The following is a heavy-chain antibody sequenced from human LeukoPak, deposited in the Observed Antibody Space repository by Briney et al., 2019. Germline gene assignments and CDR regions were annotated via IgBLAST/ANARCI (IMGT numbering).Heavy chain of an antibody. CDR2: ISGDSDTI. J-gene: IGHJ4*02. CDR1: GFTFGHYY. Sequence: GGSLRLSCAASGFTFGHYYMSWIRQAPGKGLECFSYISGDSDTIYYADSVKGRFTISRDNAKKSLYLQMNSLRAEDTAVYYCAKVEGASKASVYWGQGALVTVSS. D-gene: IGHD1-1*01. CDR3: AKVEGASKASVY. V-gene: IGHV3-11*01.